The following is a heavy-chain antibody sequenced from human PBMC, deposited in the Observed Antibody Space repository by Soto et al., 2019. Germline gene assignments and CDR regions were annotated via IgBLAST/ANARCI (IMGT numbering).Heavy chain of an antibody. D-gene: IGHD2-15*01. CDR3: ARDYYTRLGHCSGGGCPLDY. J-gene: IGHJ4*02. V-gene: IGHV3-74*01. CDR1: GFTFSTYW. Sequence: VQLVESGGGLVQPGGSLRLSCAASGFTFSTYWMHWVRQAPGKGLVWVSRINSDGSSTNYADSVKGRFTISRDNAENTLYLEINNLRGEDTAVYYCARDYYTRLGHCSGGGCPLDYWGQGTLVTVSS. CDR2: INSDGSST.